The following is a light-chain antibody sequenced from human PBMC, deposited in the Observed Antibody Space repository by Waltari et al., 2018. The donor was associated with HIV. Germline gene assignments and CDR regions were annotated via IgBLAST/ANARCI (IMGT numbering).Light chain of an antibody. CDR1: SNNLGSYA. J-gene: IGLJ2*01. Sequence: QSALTQEASVSGTVGQKVTLSCTGNSNNLGSYAVDWYQQISHGSPKTVIFGKSRPSGIPDSFSGSKSGTTASLTISGLQPEDEADYYCSTWDYSLSVPVIFGGGTKLTVL. CDR2: GK. CDR3: STWDYSLSVPVI. V-gene: IGLV1-44*01.